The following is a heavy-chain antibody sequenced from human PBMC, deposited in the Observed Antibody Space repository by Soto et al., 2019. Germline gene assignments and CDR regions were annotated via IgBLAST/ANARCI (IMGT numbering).Heavy chain of an antibody. Sequence: PGGSMRLSCAASGFTFSNYGMNWVRQAPGKGLEWVSGISTNGDTANYADSVKGRFTISRDNSKNALYMQMNGLRPEDTAVYYCAEDLSRWPHYAFDSWGQGTLVTVSS. V-gene: IGHV3-23*01. CDR1: GFTFSNYG. CDR2: ISTNGDTA. J-gene: IGHJ5*01. D-gene: IGHD4-17*01. CDR3: AEDLSRWPHYAFDS.